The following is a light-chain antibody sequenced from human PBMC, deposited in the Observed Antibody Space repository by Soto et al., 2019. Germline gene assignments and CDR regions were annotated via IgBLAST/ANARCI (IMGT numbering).Light chain of an antibody. CDR1: QSVSNS. J-gene: IGKJ4*01. V-gene: IGKV3-11*01. CDR3: QQRSNWPLLT. Sequence: EFVLTQSPATLSLSPGERATLSCRASQSVSNSLAWYQQKPGQAPRLLIYDASNRATGIPARFSGSGSGTDFTLTISSLEPEDFAVYYCQQRSNWPLLTFGGGTKVEIK. CDR2: DAS.